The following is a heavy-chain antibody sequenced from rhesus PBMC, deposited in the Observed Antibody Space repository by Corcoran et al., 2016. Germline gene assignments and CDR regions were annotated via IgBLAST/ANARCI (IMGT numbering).Heavy chain of an antibody. CDR1: GFSISTTGTG. CDR3: ARVKPEPYWYVDL. D-gene: IGHD1-44*02. V-gene: IGHV2-95*01. J-gene: IGHJ2*01. CDR2: IYWNDAE. Sequence: QVTLKESGPALVKPTQTLTLTCTFSGFSISTTGTGVGWIRQPPGMALEWLTSIYWNDAEYYSTSLKSRLTISKDTSKNQVVLTRTNMDPVDTATYYCARVKPEPYWYVDLWGPGTPITISS.